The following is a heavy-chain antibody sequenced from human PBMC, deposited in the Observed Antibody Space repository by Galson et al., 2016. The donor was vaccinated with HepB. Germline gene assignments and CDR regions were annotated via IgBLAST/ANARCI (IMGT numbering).Heavy chain of an antibody. D-gene: IGHD5-24*01. CDR1: GGSIRRYY. V-gene: IGHV4-59*08. J-gene: IGHJ3*01. CDR2: IYYSGST. CDR3: ARQCERWLQFAFDF. Sequence: SETLSLTCTVSGGSIRRYYWSWIRQPPGKGLEWIGYIYYSGSTIYNPSLKSRVTMSVDTSKNQFSLKLTSVTAADTAVYYCARQCERWLQFAFDFWGQGTMVTVSS.